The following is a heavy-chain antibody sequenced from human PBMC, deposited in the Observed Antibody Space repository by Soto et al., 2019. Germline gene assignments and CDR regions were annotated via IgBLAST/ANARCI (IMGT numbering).Heavy chain of an antibody. Sequence: QVQLQESGPGLVKPSQTLSLTCTVSGGSISSGDYYWSWIRQPPGKGLEWIGYIYYSGSTYYNPSLKSRVTISVDPSKNQFSLKLSSVTAADTAVYYCARGVTTPRYRTPGGMDVWGQGTTVTVSS. CDR1: GGSISSGDYY. J-gene: IGHJ6*02. CDR2: IYYSGST. V-gene: IGHV4-30-4*01. CDR3: ARGVTTPRYRTPGGMDV. D-gene: IGHD4-17*01.